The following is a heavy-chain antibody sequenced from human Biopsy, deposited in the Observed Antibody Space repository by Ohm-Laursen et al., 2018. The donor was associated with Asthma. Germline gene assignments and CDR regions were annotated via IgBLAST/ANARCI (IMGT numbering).Heavy chain of an antibody. D-gene: IGHD2-2*01. J-gene: IGHJ4*02. V-gene: IGHV1-69*01. CDR2: INSVFGTT. Sequence: SSVKVSCKSLGGTFNTYVIGWVRQAPGQGLEWMGGINSVFGTTTYPQKSQDRVTITADDSTSTVYMELSSLRSEDAAVYYCARKAGSCISRTCYSLDFWGQGTLVTVSS. CDR3: ARKAGSCISRTCYSLDF. CDR1: GGTFNTYV.